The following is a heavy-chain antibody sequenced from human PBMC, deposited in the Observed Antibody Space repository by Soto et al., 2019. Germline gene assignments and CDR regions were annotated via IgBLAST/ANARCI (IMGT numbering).Heavy chain of an antibody. V-gene: IGHV4-30-4*01. CDR2: IYYSGNT. CDR1: GGSTSSDDY. CDR3: AREGGDSSNGRCYFDS. D-gene: IGHD2-8*01. Sequence: PSESLSLTCPVSGGSTSSDDYWSWIRRPPGKGLEWIGHIYYSGNTDYNPSLKSRLAISIDTSKNQFSLKLSSVTAADTAVYFCAREGGDSSNGRCYFDSWGQGSLVTVSS. J-gene: IGHJ4*02.